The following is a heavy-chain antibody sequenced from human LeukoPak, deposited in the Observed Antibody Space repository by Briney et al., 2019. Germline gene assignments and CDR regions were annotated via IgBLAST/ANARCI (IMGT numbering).Heavy chain of an antibody. Sequence: ASVKISCKLSGYTFTDYYIHWVQQAPGKGLEWMVLLDPEDGETIYAEKFQGRGTITADTATDTAYMELSSLRSEDTAVYYCATDLAVDYYHYMDVWGKGTTVSVSS. V-gene: IGHV1-69-2*01. J-gene: IGHJ6*03. D-gene: IGHD2-15*01. CDR3: ATDLAVDYYHYMDV. CDR2: LDPEDGET. CDR1: GYTFTDYY.